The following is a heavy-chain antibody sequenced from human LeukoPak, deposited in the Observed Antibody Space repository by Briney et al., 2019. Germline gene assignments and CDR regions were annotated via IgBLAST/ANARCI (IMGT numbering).Heavy chain of an antibody. V-gene: IGHV3-33*01. CDR2: IWYDGSNK. Sequence: GRSLRLSCAASGFTFSSYGMHWVRQAPGKGLEWVAVIWYDGSNKYYADSVKGRFTISRDNSKNTLYLQMNSLRAEDTAVYYCATRNYDILTGYYIGLDYWGQGTLVTVSS. CDR1: GFTFSSYG. CDR3: ATRNYDILTGYYIGLDY. D-gene: IGHD3-9*01. J-gene: IGHJ4*02.